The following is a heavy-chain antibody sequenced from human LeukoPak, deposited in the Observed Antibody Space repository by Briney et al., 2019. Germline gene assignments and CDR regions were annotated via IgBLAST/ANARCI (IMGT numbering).Heavy chain of an antibody. J-gene: IGHJ6*04. V-gene: IGHV4-59*01. CDR1: GGSISSYY. CDR2: IYYSGST. D-gene: IGHD2-15*01. Sequence: SETLSLTCTVSGGSISSYYWSWIRQPPGKGLEWIGNIYYSGSTNYNPSPKSRVTISVDTSKNLCALKLGAVTAADTAVYYCARGSAGLCDGWGKGTTVTVSS. CDR3: ARGSAGLCDG.